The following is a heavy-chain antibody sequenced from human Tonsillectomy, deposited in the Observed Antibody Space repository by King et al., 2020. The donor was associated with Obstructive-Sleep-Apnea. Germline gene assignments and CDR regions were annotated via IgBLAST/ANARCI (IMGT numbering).Heavy chain of an antibody. J-gene: IGHJ4*02. CDR1: GFIFSSYG. CDR2: ISYDGSNK. Sequence: VQLVESGGGVVQPGRSLRLSCAASGFIFSSYGMHWVRQAPGKGLEWVAVISYDGSNKYYADSGKGRFTISRDNSKNTLFLQMNGLRAEDTAVYYCAKDLVGVTDFDYWGQGTLVTVSS. V-gene: IGHV3-30*18. CDR3: AKDLVGVTDFDY. D-gene: IGHD1-26*01.